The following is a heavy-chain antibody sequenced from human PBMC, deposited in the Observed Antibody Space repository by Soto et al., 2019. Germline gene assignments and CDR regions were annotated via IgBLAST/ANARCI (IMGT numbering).Heavy chain of an antibody. V-gene: IGHV4-61*05. D-gene: IGHD6-19*01. CDR3: ARGLGGWYFYFDY. Sequence: PSETLSLTCTVSGGSISSSNYSWGWVRQPPGKGLEWIGYIYYSGSTNYNPSLKSRVTISVDTSKNQFSLKLSSVTAADTAVYYWARGLGGWYFYFDYWGQGTLVTVAS. J-gene: IGHJ4*02. CDR1: GGSISSSNYS. CDR2: IYYSGST.